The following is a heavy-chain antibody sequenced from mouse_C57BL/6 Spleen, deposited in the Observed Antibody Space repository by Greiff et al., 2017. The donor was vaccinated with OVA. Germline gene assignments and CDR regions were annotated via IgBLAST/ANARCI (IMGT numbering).Heavy chain of an antibody. CDR2: ISSGGDYI. Sequence: EVQGVESGEGLVKPGGSLKLSCAASGFTFSSYAMSWVRQTPEKRLEWVAYISSGGDYIYYADTVKGRFTISRDNARNTLYLQMSSLKSEDTAMYYCTRETAIWNAMDYWGQGTSVTVSS. CDR1: GFTFSSYA. J-gene: IGHJ4*01. CDR3: TRETAIWNAMDY. D-gene: IGHD1-2*01. V-gene: IGHV5-9-1*02.